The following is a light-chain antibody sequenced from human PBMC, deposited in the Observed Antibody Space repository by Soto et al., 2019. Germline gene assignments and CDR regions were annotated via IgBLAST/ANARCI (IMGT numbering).Light chain of an antibody. CDR1: QNIRGNE. V-gene: IGKV3-20*01. CDR3: QEFGTSAPWT. CDR2: RGS. Sequence: VLTQSPGTLSLSPGERTTLSCRASQNIRGNELAWYQQKPGQPPRLLIYRGSSRAPGIPDRFSGRGSGTEFTLTISRLEPEDLAVYYCQEFGTSAPWTFGQGTRVEIK. J-gene: IGKJ1*01.